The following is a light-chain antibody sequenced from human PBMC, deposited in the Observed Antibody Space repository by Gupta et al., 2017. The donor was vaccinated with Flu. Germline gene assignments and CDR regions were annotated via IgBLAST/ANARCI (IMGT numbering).Light chain of an antibody. CDR3: QQSYSNQD. CDR2: AAS. J-gene: IGKJ5*01. CDR1: QRISSY. V-gene: IGKV1-39*01. Sequence: DIQMTQSPSSLSASVGDRVTSTCRASQRISSYLNWYQQKPGKAPKLLIYAASRWQSGVPSRFSGSGYETDFTLTSSRRQPEDFANYYGQQSYSNQDFGQGTLLEIK.